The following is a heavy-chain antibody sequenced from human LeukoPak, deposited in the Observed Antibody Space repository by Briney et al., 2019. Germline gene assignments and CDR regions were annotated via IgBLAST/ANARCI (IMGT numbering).Heavy chain of an antibody. J-gene: IGHJ5*02. Sequence: SVKVSCKASGGAFSSYAISWLRQAPAQGLEWMGMIILILGRANCTQKYHGRVTITADKSTSTAYMELSSLRSEDTAVYYCARDVIHINSSGYYSMSDPGGEGTLVTLSS. CDR3: ARDVIHINSSGYYSMSDP. CDR2: IILILGRA. D-gene: IGHD3-22*01. V-gene: IGHV1-69*04. CDR1: GGAFSSYA.